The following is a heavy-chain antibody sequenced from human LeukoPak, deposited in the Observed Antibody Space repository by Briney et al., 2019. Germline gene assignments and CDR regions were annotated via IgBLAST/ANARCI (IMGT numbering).Heavy chain of an antibody. D-gene: IGHD6-13*01. CDR2: IYTSGST. J-gene: IGHJ4*02. CDR3: AREWQQLVLDY. Sequence: SETLSLTCTVSGGSISSYYWSWIRQPAGKGLEWIGRIYTSGSTNYNPSLKSRVTISVDTSKNQFSLQLNSVTPEDTAGYYCAREWQQLVLDYWGQGTLVTVSS. V-gene: IGHV4-4*07. CDR1: GGSISSYY.